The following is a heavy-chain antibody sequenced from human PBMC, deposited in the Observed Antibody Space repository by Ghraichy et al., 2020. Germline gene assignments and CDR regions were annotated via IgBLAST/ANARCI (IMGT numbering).Heavy chain of an antibody. D-gene: IGHD2-15*01. CDR3: AKGYGMDV. Sequence: GSLRLSCAASGFTFSNYAMNWVRQAPGKGLEWVSGIIGDGGTTFHADSVRGRFIISRDNSKNTLYLQMNSLRVEDTAVYYCAKGYGMDVWGQGTTVTVSS. CDR1: GFTFSNYA. V-gene: IGHV3-23*01. CDR2: IIGDGGTT. J-gene: IGHJ6*02.